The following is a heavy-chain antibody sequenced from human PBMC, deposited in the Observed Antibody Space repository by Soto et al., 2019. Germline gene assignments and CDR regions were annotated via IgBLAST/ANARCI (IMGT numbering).Heavy chain of an antibody. CDR3: ATAVVYSLDPYNMDV. CDR2: FDPENGET. D-gene: IGHD2-21*01. J-gene: IGHJ6*02. CDR1: GYTLTELS. Sequence: GASVKVSCKVSGYTLTELSMHWVRQAPGKGLEWMGNFDPENGETIYAERFQGRVTLAEDTSTDTAYMELSSLTSEDTAVYYCATAVVYSLDPYNMDVWGQGTTVTVSS. V-gene: IGHV1-24*01.